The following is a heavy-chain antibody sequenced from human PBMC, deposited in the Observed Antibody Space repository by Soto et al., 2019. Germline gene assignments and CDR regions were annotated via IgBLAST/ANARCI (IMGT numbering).Heavy chain of an antibody. CDR2: IYDTGST. CDR3: ARQTREGYADHFDY. V-gene: IGHV4-39*01. D-gene: IGHD4-17*01. CDR1: VGSISSSSYY. J-gene: IGHJ4*02. Sequence: QLQLQESGPGLVQPSETLALTCTVSVGSISSSSYYLGWIRKPPGKGLEWIGSIYDTGSTYYNPSLRSRVTISVDTSKNPFTLKLSSVTAADTDVYYCARQTREGYADHFDYGGQGTLITVSS.